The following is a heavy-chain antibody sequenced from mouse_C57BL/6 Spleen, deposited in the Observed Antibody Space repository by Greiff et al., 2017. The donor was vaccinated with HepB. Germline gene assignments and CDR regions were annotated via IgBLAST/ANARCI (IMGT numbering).Heavy chain of an antibody. CDR3: TRGAYYSFDY. Sequence: VKLQQSGAELVRPGASVTLSCKASGYTFTDYEMHWVKQTPVHGLEWIGAIDPETGGTAYNQKFKGKAILTADKSSSTAYMELRSLTAEDSAVYYCTRGAYYSFDYWGQGTTLTVSS. J-gene: IGHJ2*01. V-gene: IGHV1-15*01. D-gene: IGHD2-12*01. CDR2: IDPETGGT. CDR1: GYTFTDYE.